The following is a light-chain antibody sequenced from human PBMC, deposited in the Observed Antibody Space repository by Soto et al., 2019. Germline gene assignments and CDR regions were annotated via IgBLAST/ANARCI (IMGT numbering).Light chain of an antibody. CDR1: QHINTW. CDR3: QQYHSYPYT. Sequence: DIQMTQSPYTLSASVGDRVTITCRASQHINTWLAWYQQKSGKAPKLLMYDASSLESGVPSRFSGSSSGTEFTLTISSVQPGDFATYYCQQYHSYPYTLGQGTKLEIK. V-gene: IGKV1-5*01. CDR2: DAS. J-gene: IGKJ2*01.